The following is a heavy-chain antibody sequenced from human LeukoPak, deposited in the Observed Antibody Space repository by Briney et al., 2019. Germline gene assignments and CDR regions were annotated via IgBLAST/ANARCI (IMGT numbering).Heavy chain of an antibody. D-gene: IGHD2-2*01. V-gene: IGHV4-34*01. CDR2: INHSGST. CDR1: GGSFSGYY. Sequence: SETLSLTCAVYGGSFSGYYWSWIRQPPGKGLEWIGEINHSGSTNYNPSLKSRVTISVDTSKNQFSLNLTSVTATDTAVYYCTRQGCSSTSCADFWAQGTLVTVSS. J-gene: IGHJ4*02. CDR3: TRQGCSSTSCADF.